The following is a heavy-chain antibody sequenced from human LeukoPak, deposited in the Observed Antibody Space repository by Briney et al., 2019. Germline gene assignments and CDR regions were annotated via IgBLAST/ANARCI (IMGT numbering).Heavy chain of an antibody. Sequence: GGSLRLSCSASGFTLSNYWMHWVRQAPGKGLDWVSRVDTDGSSTYYAASVRGRFTISRDNAKNTLYLQMHSLRAEDTALYYCVRDTGIREAFDIWGQGTTVTVSS. V-gene: IGHV3-74*01. CDR2: VDTDGSST. D-gene: IGHD3-10*01. CDR1: GFTLSNYW. J-gene: IGHJ3*02. CDR3: VRDTGIREAFDI.